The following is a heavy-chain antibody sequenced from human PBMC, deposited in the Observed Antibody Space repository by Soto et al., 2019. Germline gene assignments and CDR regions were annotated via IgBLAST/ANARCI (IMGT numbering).Heavy chain of an antibody. Sequence: SETLSLTCAVSGGSISSGGYSWSWIRQPPGKGLEWIGYIYHSGSTYYNPSLKSRVTISVDTSKNQFSLKLSSVTAADAAVYYCARRYGGNFDYWGQGTLVTVSS. CDR1: GGSISSGGYS. J-gene: IGHJ4*02. V-gene: IGHV4-30-2*05. CDR2: IYHSGST. D-gene: IGHD2-15*01. CDR3: ARRYGGNFDY.